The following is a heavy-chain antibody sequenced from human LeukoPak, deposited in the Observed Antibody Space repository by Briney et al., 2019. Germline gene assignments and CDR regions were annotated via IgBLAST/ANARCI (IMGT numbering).Heavy chain of an antibody. CDR1: GFTFSSSA. V-gene: IGHV3-23*01. CDR2: ISASGGST. CDR3: AKTGRDYGDFFYFDY. D-gene: IGHD4-17*01. Sequence: GGSLRLSCAASGFTFSSSAMSWVRQVPGKGLEWVSGISASGGSTSYADSVRGRFTISRDNSKNTLYVQMNSLRDEDTAVYYCAKTGRDYGDFFYFDYWGQGTLVTVSS. J-gene: IGHJ4*02.